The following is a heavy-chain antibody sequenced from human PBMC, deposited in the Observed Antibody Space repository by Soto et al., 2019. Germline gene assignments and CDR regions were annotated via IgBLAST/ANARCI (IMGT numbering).Heavy chain of an antibody. V-gene: IGHV3-30-3*01. CDR1: GFTFSSYA. Sequence: GGSLRLSCAASGFTFSSYAMHWVRQAPGKGLEWVAVISYDGSNKYYADSVKGRFTISRDNSKNTLYLQMNSLRAEDTAVYYCARMDGYNAYYYYYGMDVWGQGTTVTVSS. CDR2: ISYDGSNK. J-gene: IGHJ6*02. D-gene: IGHD5-12*01. CDR3: ARMDGYNAYYYYYGMDV.